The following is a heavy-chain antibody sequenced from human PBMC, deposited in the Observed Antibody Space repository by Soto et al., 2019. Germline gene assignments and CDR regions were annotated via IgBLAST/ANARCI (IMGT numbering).Heavy chain of an antibody. V-gene: IGHV4-59*08. CDR3: ARAYRSPANLDY. CDR1: GGSISSYY. Sequence: SETLSLTCTVSGGSISSYYWSWIRQPPGKGLEWIGYIYYSGSTNYNPSLKSRVTISVDTSKNQFSLKLSSVTAADTAVYYCARAYRSPANLDYWGQGTLVTVSS. J-gene: IGHJ4*02. CDR2: IYYSGST. D-gene: IGHD6-19*01.